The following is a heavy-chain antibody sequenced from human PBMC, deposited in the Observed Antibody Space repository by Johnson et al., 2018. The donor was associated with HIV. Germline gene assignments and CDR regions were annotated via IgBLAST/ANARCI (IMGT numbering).Heavy chain of an antibody. V-gene: IGHV3-66*02. Sequence: VQLVESGGGLVQPGGSLRLSCAASGFTVSSNYMNWVRQAPGKGLDWVSVIYSGGSTYYADSVKGRFTISRDNSKNTVYLQMNSLRAEDTAVYYCARVGQLARTHAFDIWGQGTMVTVSS. CDR3: ARVGQLARTHAFDI. D-gene: IGHD6-13*01. J-gene: IGHJ3*02. CDR2: IYSGGST. CDR1: GFTVSSNY.